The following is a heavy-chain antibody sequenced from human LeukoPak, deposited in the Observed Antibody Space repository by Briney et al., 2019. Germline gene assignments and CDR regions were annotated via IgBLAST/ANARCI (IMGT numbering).Heavy chain of an antibody. Sequence: PGGSLRLSCAASGFSFSNYGMSWVRQAPGKGLEWVSSISTSGSSTYYVDSVKGRFTISRDNSKNTLYLQMNSLRGEDTAVYYCAKDSVDSSGYPFDYWGQGTLVTVSS. D-gene: IGHD3-22*01. CDR3: AKDSVDSSGYPFDY. CDR2: ISTSGSST. CDR1: GFSFSNYG. J-gene: IGHJ4*02. V-gene: IGHV3-23*01.